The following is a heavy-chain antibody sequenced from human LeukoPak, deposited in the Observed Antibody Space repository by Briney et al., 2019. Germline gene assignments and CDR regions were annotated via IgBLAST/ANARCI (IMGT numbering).Heavy chain of an antibody. J-gene: IGHJ4*02. CDR2: ISGSGGST. CDR1: GFTFSSYA. V-gene: IGHV3-23*01. Sequence: GGPLRLSCAASGFTFSSYAMSWVRQAPGKGLEWVSAISGSGGSTYYADSVKGRFTISRDNSKNTLYLQMNSLRAEDTAVYYCARPFPMVRGVPPDYWGQGTLVTVSS. CDR3: ARPFPMVRGVPPDY. D-gene: IGHD3-10*01.